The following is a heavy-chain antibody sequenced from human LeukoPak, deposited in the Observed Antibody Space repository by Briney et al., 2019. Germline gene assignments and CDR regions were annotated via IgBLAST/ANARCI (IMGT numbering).Heavy chain of an antibody. D-gene: IGHD2-8*01. Sequence: ASVKVSCKASGYTFTSYYMHWVRQAPGQGLEWMGIINPSGGSTSYAQKFQGRVTMTRDTSITTAYMELSRLRSDDTAVYYCATNGGPAGPGWGQGTLVTVSS. CDR1: GYTFTSYY. CDR3: ATNGGPAGPG. CDR2: INPSGGST. V-gene: IGHV1-46*01. J-gene: IGHJ4*02.